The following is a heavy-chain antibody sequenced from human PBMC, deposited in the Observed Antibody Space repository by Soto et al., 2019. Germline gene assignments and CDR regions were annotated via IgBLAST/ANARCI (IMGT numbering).Heavy chain of an antibody. CDR1: GFTFRSYG. Sequence: QVQLVESGGGVVQPERSLRLSCAASGFTFRSYGMHWVRQAPGKGLEWVAVIWYDGIDKYYADSVKGRCTISRDNSKNTLYLQMNSLRAEDTAVYYCAREGFGVTKSLHAADYCGQGTLHTVSS. D-gene: IGHD3-10*01. V-gene: IGHV3-33*01. CDR2: IWYDGIDK. J-gene: IGHJ4*02. CDR3: AREGFGVTKSLHAADY.